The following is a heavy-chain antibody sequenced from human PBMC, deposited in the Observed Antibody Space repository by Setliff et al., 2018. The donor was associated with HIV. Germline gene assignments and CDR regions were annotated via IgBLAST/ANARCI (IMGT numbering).Heavy chain of an antibody. CDR1: GFSINSGYY. Sequence: SETLSLTCAVSGFSINSGYYWSWIRQPPGKGLEWIGEINHSGSTNYNMSLWSRVTISLDASRNQFSLELISVTAADTAVYYCARDSNAPYFQHWGQGTLVTVSS. J-gene: IGHJ1*01. V-gene: IGHV4-34*01. D-gene: IGHD1-1*01. CDR3: ARDSNAPYFQH. CDR2: INHSGST.